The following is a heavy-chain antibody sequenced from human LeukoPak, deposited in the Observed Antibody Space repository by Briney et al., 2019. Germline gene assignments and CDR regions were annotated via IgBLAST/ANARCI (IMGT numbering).Heavy chain of an antibody. CDR3: ARDRVLSYCSGGSCYFGY. Sequence: ASVKVSCKASGYTFTSYGISWVRQAPGQGLEWMGWISAYNGNTNYAKKLQGRVTMTTDTSTSTAYMELRSLRSDDTAVYYCARDRVLSYCSGGSCYFGYWGQGTLVTVSS. D-gene: IGHD2-15*01. J-gene: IGHJ4*02. CDR2: ISAYNGNT. CDR1: GYTFTSYG. V-gene: IGHV1-18*01.